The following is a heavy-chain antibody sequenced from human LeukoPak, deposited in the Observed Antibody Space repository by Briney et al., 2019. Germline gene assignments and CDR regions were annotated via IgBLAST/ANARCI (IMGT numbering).Heavy chain of an antibody. J-gene: IGHJ6*03. V-gene: IGHV4-34*01. CDR2: INHSGST. D-gene: IGHD1-14*01. CDR3: ARGPWRNLLYYYYYMDV. CDR1: GGSFSGYY. Sequence: SETLSLTCAVYGGSFSGYYWSWIRQPPGKGLEWIGEINHSGSTNYNPSLKSRVTISVDTSKNQFSLKLSSVTAADTAVYYCARGPWRNLLYYYYYMDVWGKGTTLTVSS.